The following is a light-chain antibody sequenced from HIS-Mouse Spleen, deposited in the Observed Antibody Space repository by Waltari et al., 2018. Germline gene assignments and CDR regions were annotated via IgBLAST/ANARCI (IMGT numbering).Light chain of an antibody. CDR2: EVS. Sequence: QSALTQPPSASGSPGQSVTISCTGTSSDVGVYNYVSWYQQHPGKAPNLMIYEVSKRPSGVPDRFSGSKSGNTASLTVSGLQAEDEADYYCSSYAGSNNLVFGG. V-gene: IGLV2-8*01. J-gene: IGLJ2*01. CDR3: SSYAGSNNLV. CDR1: SSDVGVYNY.